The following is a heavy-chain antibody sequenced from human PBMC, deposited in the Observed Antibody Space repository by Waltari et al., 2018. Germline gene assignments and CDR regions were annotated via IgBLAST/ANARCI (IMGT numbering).Heavy chain of an antibody. J-gene: IGHJ6*02. D-gene: IGHD6-19*01. V-gene: IGHV3-49*04. Sequence: EVQVVESGGDLVQPGRSLRLSCTVSGFTFGDYFMSWVRQAPGKGLECVGFIRTKSYGGTTEYAASVKGRFTISRDDSKSIAYLQMNSLKTEDTAVYYCTRFTAGINYYYGMDVWGQGTTVTVSS. CDR1: GFTFGDYF. CDR3: TRFTAGINYYYGMDV. CDR2: IRTKSYGGTT.